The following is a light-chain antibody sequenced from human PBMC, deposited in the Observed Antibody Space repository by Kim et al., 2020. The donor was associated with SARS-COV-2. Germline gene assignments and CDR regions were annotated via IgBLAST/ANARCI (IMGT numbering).Light chain of an antibody. J-gene: IGLJ1*01. CDR3: AAWAVSLSTYV. CDR1: RSNIGSYV. V-gene: IGLV1-44*01. CDR2: SND. Sequence: HSVPISCSGRRSNIGSYVLNLYRQLPGTAPKLLIYSNDQRPSGVPDRFSGSKSGTSASLAISGLQSEDEADYYCAAWAVSLSTYVFGTGTKVTVL.